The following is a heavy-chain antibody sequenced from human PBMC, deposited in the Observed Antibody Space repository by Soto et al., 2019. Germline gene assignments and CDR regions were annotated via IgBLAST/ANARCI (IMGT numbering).Heavy chain of an antibody. CDR1: DFIVIKNA. CDR3: AKDFRWRVCSGGSCYFEYYYYYMDV. V-gene: IGHV3-23*01. D-gene: IGHD2-15*01. Sequence: PAGSLRGSCEVTDFIVIKNAMSWVRQALGKGLEWVSAISGSGGSAYYADSVKGRFTISRDNSKNTLYLQMNSLRAEDTAVYYCAKDFRWRVCSGGSCYFEYYYYYMDVWGKGTTVTVSS. J-gene: IGHJ6*03. CDR2: ISGSGGSA.